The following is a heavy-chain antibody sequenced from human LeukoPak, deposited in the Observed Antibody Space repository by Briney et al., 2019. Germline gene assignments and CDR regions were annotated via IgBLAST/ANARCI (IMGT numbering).Heavy chain of an antibody. V-gene: IGHV3-30*04. CDR3: ARALAAAGPGWFDP. Sequence: GGSLRLSCAASGFTFSSYAMHWVRQAPGKGLEWLAVISYDGSNKYYADSVKGRFTISRDNSKNTLYLQMNSLRAEDTAVYYCARALAAAGPGWFDPWGQGTLVTVSS. CDR1: GFTFSSYA. J-gene: IGHJ5*02. CDR2: ISYDGSNK. D-gene: IGHD6-13*01.